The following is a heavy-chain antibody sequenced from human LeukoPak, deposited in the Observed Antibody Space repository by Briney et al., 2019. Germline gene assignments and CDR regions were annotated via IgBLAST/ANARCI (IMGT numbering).Heavy chain of an antibody. CDR3: ARGGGRYSVDY. CDR1: GYTLIDYY. J-gene: IGHJ4*02. CDR2: ISPNSGGT. V-gene: IGHV1-2*02. Sequence: ASVKVSCKASGYTLIDYYMHWVRQAPGQGLEWIGCISPNSGGTKYVQKFQGRVTMTRDTSITTVYMELSGLSFDDTAVYYCARGGGRYSVDYWGQGTLVTVSS. D-gene: IGHD1-26*01.